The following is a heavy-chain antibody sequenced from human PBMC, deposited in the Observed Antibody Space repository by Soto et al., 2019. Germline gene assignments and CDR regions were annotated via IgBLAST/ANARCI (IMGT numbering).Heavy chain of an antibody. J-gene: IGHJ2*01. D-gene: IGHD3-10*01. Sequence: EVQLLESGGGLVQPGGSLRLSCDGSGFTFPNYGMTWVRQAPGQGLEWVSSVSGDGLTAYYADSVKGRFTISRDNSKNTVYVQTNSLRAEDTAVYYCAKEASVPSFGEFWFFDLWGRGTPVTVSS. CDR2: VSGDGLTA. CDR1: GFTFPNYG. V-gene: IGHV3-23*01. CDR3: AKEASVPSFGEFWFFDL.